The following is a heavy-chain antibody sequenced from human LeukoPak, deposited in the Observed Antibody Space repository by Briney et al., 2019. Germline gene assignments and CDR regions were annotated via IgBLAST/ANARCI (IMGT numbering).Heavy chain of an antibody. Sequence: PGGSLRLSCAASGLTFSSYAMSWVRQAPGKGPEWVSAINGSGGTTYYADSVKGRFTMSRDNSKDTLYLQMNSLRAEDTAVYYCAKGPYGPGSFDYWGQGTLVTVSS. V-gene: IGHV3-23*01. CDR1: GLTFSSYA. CDR2: INGSGGTT. J-gene: IGHJ4*02. CDR3: AKGPYGPGSFDY. D-gene: IGHD3-10*01.